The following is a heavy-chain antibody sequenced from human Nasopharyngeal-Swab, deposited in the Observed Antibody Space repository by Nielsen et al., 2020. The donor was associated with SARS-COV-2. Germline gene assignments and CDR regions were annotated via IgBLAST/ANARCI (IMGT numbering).Heavy chain of an antibody. Sequence: SLKLSCAASGFTFDDYAMHWVRQAPGKGLEWVSGISWNSGSIGYADSVKGRFTISRDNAKNSLYLQMNSLRAEDTALYYCAGVLSATYWGQGTLVTVSS. V-gene: IGHV3-9*01. CDR2: ISWNSGSI. CDR1: GFTFDDYA. D-gene: IGHD2-8*01. CDR3: AGVLSATY. J-gene: IGHJ4*02.